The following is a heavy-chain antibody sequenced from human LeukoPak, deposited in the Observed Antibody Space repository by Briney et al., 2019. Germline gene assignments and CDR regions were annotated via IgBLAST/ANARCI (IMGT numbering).Heavy chain of an antibody. D-gene: IGHD3-22*01. CDR3: ARVGSSSGYYYGAFDI. Sequence: PSETLSLTCAVYGGSFSGYYWSWIRQPSGKGLEWIGEINHSGSTNYNPSLKSRVTISVDTSKNQFSLKLSSVTAADTAVYYCARVGSSSGYYYGAFDIWGQGTMVTVFS. V-gene: IGHV4-34*01. J-gene: IGHJ3*02. CDR2: INHSGST. CDR1: GGSFSGYY.